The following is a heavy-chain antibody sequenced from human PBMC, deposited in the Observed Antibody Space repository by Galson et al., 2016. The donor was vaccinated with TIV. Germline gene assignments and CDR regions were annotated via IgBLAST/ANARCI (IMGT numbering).Heavy chain of an antibody. CDR1: GGTFSTYT. D-gene: IGHD3-3*01. CDR2: IIPVLGMT. J-gene: IGHJ4*02. CDR3: ARGDTGRHYEAYFDS. Sequence: SVKVSCKAPGGTFSTYTINWVRQAPGQGLQWLGRIIPVLGMTNYAQRLQGRVTITADRSTSPAYMELSSLRSDDTAVYYCARGDTGRHYEAYFDSWDQGTVVTVSS. V-gene: IGHV1-69*02.